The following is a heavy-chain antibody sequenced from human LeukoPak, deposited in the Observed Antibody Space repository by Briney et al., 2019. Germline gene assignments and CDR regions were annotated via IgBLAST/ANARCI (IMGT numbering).Heavy chain of an antibody. Sequence: GESLKISCKGSGYSFTSYWIGWVRQMPGKGLGWMGIIYPDDSDIRYSPSFQGQVTISADKSISTAYLQWSSLKASDTAMYYCARQGYCSTNSCYDTIDYWGQGTLVTVSS. CDR2: IYPDDSDI. CDR1: GYSFTSYW. J-gene: IGHJ4*02. CDR3: ARQGYCSTNSCYDTIDY. D-gene: IGHD2-2*01. V-gene: IGHV5-51*01.